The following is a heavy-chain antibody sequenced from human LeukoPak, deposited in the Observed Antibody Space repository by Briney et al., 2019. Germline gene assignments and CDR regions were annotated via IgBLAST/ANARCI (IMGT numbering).Heavy chain of an antibody. CDR1: GFTFSSYA. D-gene: IGHD3-22*01. V-gene: IGHV3-30-3*01. J-gene: IGHJ4*02. CDR3: AREGIYYDTGFHY. Sequence: GGSLLLSCAASGFTFSSYAMHWVRQAPGKGLEWVAVISYDGSNKYYADSVKGRFTISRDNSKNTLYLQMNSLRAEDTAVYYCAREGIYYDTGFHYWGQGTLVTVSS. CDR2: ISYDGSNK.